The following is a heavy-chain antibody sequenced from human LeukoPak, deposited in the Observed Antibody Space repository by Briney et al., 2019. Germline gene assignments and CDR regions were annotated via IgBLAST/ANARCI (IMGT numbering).Heavy chain of an antibody. V-gene: IGHV3-48*04. CDR2: ISSSSSTI. Sequence: GGSLRLSCAASGFTFSSYSMNWVRQAPGRGLEWVSYISSSSSTIYYSDSVKGRFTISRDNAKNSLYLQMNSLRAEDTAVYYCARAVEDYYGSGSYYSMGYYYYYYYMDVWGKGTTVTVSS. CDR3: ARAVEDYYGSGSYYSMGYYYYYYYMDV. CDR1: GFTFSSYS. D-gene: IGHD3-10*01. J-gene: IGHJ6*03.